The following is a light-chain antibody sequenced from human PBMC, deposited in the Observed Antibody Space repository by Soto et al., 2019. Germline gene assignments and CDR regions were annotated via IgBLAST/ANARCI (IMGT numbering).Light chain of an antibody. CDR2: AAS. V-gene: IGKV1-39*01. CDR3: QQSYSTPPLT. CDR1: QSISSY. J-gene: IGKJ4*01. Sequence: DIQMTHCPSSLSAPVGDRVTITCRASQSISSYLNWYQQKPGKAPKLLIYAASSLQSGVPSRFSGSGSGTDFTLTISSLQPEDFATYYCQQSYSTPPLTFGGGTKVDIK.